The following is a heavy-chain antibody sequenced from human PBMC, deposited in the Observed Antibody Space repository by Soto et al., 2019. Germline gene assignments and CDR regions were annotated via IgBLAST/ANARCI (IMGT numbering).Heavy chain of an antibody. V-gene: IGHV4-31*03. CDR2: IHHSGNS. CDR3: ARGERQQQRDY. Sequence: PSETLSLTCTVSGGSISSGGYYWSWIRQHPGKGLEWIGEIHHSGNSNYNPSLKSRVIISVDKSKNQFSLKLSSVTDADTAVYYCARGERQQQRDYWGQGTLVTVSS. D-gene: IGHD6-13*01. J-gene: IGHJ4*02. CDR1: GGSISSGGYY.